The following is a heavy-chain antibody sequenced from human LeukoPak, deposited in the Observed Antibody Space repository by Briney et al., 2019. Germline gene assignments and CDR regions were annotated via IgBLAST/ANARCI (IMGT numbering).Heavy chain of an antibody. V-gene: IGHV3-23*01. Sequence: GGSLRLSCAASGFTFSSYGMSWVRQAPGKGLEWVSAISGSGGSTYYADSVKGRFTISRDNSKNALYLQMNSLRAEDTAVYYCAKDRGAVAGTFDYWGQGTLVTVSS. J-gene: IGHJ4*02. CDR1: GFTFSSYG. CDR2: ISGSGGST. D-gene: IGHD6-19*01. CDR3: AKDRGAVAGTFDY.